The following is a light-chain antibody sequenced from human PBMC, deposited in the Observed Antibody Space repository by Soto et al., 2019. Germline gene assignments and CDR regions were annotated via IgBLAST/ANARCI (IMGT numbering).Light chain of an antibody. CDR2: AAS. CDR3: QQSYSTH. J-gene: IGKJ3*01. CDR1: QSISSY. V-gene: IGKV1-39*01. Sequence: DIQMTQSPSSLSASVGDRVTITCRASQSISSYLNWYQQKPGKASKLLIYAASSLQSGVPSRFSGSGSGTDFTLTISSLQPEDFATYYCQQSYSTHFGPGTKVDIK.